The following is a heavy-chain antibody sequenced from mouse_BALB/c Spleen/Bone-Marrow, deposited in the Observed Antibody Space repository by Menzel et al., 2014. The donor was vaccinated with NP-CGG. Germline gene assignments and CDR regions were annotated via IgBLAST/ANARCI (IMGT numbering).Heavy chain of an antibody. D-gene: IGHD2-1*01. CDR3: ARVTSSAVGAMDY. CDR2: IWAGGST. V-gene: IGHV2-9*02. CDR1: GFSLTNYG. Sequence: VQRVESGPGLVAPSQSLSITCTVSGFSLTNYGFHWVRQPPGKGLEWLGVIWAGGSTNYNSALMSRLSISKDNSKSQVFLKMNSLQTDDTAMYYCARVTSSAVGAMDYWGQGTSVTVSS. J-gene: IGHJ4*01.